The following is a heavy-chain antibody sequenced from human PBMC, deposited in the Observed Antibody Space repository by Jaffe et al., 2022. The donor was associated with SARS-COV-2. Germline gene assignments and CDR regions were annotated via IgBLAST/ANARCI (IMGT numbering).Heavy chain of an antibody. CDR1: GFNFYEAW. D-gene: IGHD3-16*02. CDR3: TTDLPRSTRYSHDY. CDR2: IKSRIQGGAT. V-gene: IGHV3-15*01. Sequence: EVQLVESGGGLVRPGGSLRLSCAASGFNFYEAWMSWVRQAPGKGLEWVGRIKSRIQGGATDYGTPVKGRFSISRDDSKSTLYLQMNNLKTEDTAVYYCTTDLPRSTRYSHDYWGQGTLVTVSS. J-gene: IGHJ4*02.